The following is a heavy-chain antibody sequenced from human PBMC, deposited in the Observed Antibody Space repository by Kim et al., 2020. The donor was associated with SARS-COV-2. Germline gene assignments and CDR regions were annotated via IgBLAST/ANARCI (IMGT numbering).Heavy chain of an antibody. D-gene: IGHD6-19*01. Sequence: YAASVSGRFIISRDNRPGYLYLQMNNLSSEDTAFYYCAKEHSSGWPNFDSWGQGTLVTVSS. J-gene: IGHJ4*02. V-gene: IGHV3-43*01. CDR3: AKEHSSGWPNFDS.